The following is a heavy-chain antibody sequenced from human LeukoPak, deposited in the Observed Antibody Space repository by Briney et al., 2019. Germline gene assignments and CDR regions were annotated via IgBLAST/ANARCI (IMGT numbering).Heavy chain of an antibody. V-gene: IGHV3-33*01. CDR3: ARSPNCGGDCS. CDR2: IWYDGSKK. J-gene: IGHJ5*02. CDR1: GFTFSSYG. Sequence: GGSLRLSCAVSGFTFSSYGMHWVRQSPGKGLEWVAVIWYDGSKKYYADSVKGRFTISRDNAKNTLFLQMNSLRVEDTAVYYCARSPNCGGDCSWGQGTLVTVSS. D-gene: IGHD2-21*02.